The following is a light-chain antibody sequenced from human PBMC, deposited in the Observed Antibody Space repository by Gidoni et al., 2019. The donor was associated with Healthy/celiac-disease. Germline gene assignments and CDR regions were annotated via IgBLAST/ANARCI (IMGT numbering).Light chain of an antibody. V-gene: IGKV4-1*01. CDR1: QSVLYSSNNKNY. J-gene: IGKJ5*01. CDR3: QQYYSTPIT. Sequence: LGERATINCKSSQSVLYSSNNKNYLAWYQQKPGQPPKLLIYWASTRESGVPDRFSGSGSGTDFTLTISSLQAEDVAVYYCQQYYSTPITFGQGTRLEIK. CDR2: WAS.